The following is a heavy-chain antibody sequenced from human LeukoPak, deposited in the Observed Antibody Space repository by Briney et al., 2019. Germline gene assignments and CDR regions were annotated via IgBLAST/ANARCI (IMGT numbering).Heavy chain of an antibody. J-gene: IGHJ6*02. CDR2: IYYSGST. D-gene: IGHD2/OR15-2a*01. CDR1: GASISSYC. Sequence: TSETLSLTCTVSGASISSYCWSWIRQPPGKGLEWIGYIYYSGSTNYNPSLNSRVTISVDTSKNHFSLKVSSVTAADTAVYYCARQMFLGGMDVWGQGTTVTVSS. V-gene: IGHV4-59*08. CDR3: ARQMFLGGMDV.